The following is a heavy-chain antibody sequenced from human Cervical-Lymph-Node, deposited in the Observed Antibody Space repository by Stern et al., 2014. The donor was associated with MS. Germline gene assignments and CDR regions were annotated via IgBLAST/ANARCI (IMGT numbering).Heavy chain of an antibody. D-gene: IGHD3/OR15-3a*01. CDR2: INPSGDSA. CDR1: GYTFTSHY. V-gene: IGHV1-46*01. J-gene: IGHJ4*02. Sequence: QVQLVQSGAEVKKPGASVKVSCKASGYTFTSHYMHWVRQAPGQGLEWVGIINPSGDSASYAQKFQGRVTMTRDTSTSTVYMELSSLRSEDTAVYYCASGTGSKPPTGNYWGQGTLVTVSS. CDR3: ASGTGSKPPTGNY.